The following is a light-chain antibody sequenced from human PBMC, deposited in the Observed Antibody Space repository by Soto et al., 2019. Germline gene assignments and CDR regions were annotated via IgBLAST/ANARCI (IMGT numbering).Light chain of an antibody. J-gene: IGKJ4*01. CDR2: AAS. CDR3: QQLNYYPLP. Sequence: DVQLTQSPSFLSASVGDRVTITCRASQGISRYLAWYQQKPGEAPKLLIYAASTLQSGVPSRFSGSGSGTEFTLTISSLQPEDFATYYCQQLNYYPLPFGGGTKVDIK. CDR1: QGISRY. V-gene: IGKV1-9*01.